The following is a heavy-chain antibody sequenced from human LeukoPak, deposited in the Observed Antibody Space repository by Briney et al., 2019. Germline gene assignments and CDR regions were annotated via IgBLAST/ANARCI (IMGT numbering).Heavy chain of an antibody. V-gene: IGHV3-64D*09. J-gene: IGHJ4*02. D-gene: IGHD1-26*01. CDR2: ISSNGAGT. CDR1: GFSVSGNA. Sequence: GGSLRLSCSASGFSVSGNAMHWVRQAPGKGLEYVSAISSNGAGTYYVDSVKGRFTISRDNSKNTLYLQMSSLRLEDTALYYCVKGGSEGGDYWGQGTLVTVSS. CDR3: VKGGSEGGDY.